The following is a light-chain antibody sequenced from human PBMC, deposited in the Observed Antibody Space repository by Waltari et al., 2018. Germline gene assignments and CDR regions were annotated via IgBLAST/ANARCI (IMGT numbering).Light chain of an antibody. Sequence: QSVLTPPPSVSAAPGQKVTISCPGGSSNTGNYVVSSYHQLPGATPKLLSYDNNKRPSGIPDRFSASKSGTSATLDITGLQIGDEADYYCATWDNSLTAVVFGGGTKLTVL. CDR2: DNN. CDR3: ATWDNSLTAVV. V-gene: IGLV1-51*01. J-gene: IGLJ2*01. CDR1: SSNTGNYV.